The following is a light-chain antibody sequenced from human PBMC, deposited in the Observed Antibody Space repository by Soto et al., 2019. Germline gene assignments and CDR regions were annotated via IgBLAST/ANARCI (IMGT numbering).Light chain of an antibody. CDR3: RQYYSYPPYT. CDR2: AAS. V-gene: IGKV1-8*01. Sequence: AIRMTQSPSSFSASTGDRVTITCRASQGISSYLAWYQQKPGKAPKLLIYAASTLQSGVPSRFSGSGSGADFTLTISCLQSYDVATFYCRQYYSYPPYTFGQGTKLEIK. J-gene: IGKJ2*01. CDR1: QGISSY.